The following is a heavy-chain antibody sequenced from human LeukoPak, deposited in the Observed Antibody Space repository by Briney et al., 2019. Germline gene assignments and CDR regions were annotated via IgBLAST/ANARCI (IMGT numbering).Heavy chain of an antibody. Sequence: GGSLRLSCAASGFTFSSYAMHWVRQAPGKGLEWVAVISYDGSNKYYADSVKGRFTISRDNSKNTLYLQMNSLRAEDMAVYYCANTYSSSWYDYWGQGTLVTVSS. CDR3: ANTYSSSWYDY. V-gene: IGHV3-30-3*01. J-gene: IGHJ4*02. CDR1: GFTFSSYA. CDR2: ISYDGSNK. D-gene: IGHD6-13*01.